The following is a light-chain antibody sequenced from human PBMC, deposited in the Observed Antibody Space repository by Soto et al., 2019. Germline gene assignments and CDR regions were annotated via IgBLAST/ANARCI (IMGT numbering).Light chain of an antibody. Sequence: EIVLTQSPGTLSLSPGERAILSCRASQSVGSLLAWYQHNPGQAPRLLIFDASYRAAGIPARFSGSGSGTDFTLTISRLEPEDFAVYYCQQYGSSPRTFGQGTKVDIK. CDR2: DAS. V-gene: IGKV3-20*01. J-gene: IGKJ1*01. CDR3: QQYGSSPRT. CDR1: QSVGSL.